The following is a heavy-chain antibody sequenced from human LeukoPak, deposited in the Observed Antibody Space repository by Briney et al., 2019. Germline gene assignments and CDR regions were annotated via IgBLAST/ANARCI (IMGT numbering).Heavy chain of an antibody. CDR1: GYTFTSYG. CDR3: ARDILRFLEWPDAFDI. D-gene: IGHD3-3*01. Sequence: ASVNVSFKSSGYTFTSYGISGVRRAPGQGREWMGWISAYNGNTNYAQKLQGRVTMTTDTSTSTAYMELRSLRSDDTAVYYCARDILRFLEWPDAFDIWGQGTLVTVSS. J-gene: IGHJ3*02. V-gene: IGHV1-18*01. CDR2: ISAYNGNT.